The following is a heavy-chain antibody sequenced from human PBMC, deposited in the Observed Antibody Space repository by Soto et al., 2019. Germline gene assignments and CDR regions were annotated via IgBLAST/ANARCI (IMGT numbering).Heavy chain of an antibody. CDR1: GFIFNNYA. Sequence: EVQLLESGGNLVQPGASLRLSCTVSGFIFNNYAMTWVRQAPGKGLEWVSSIGGGGARKYYADSVKGRFTISRDNSKNTLYLQMDSLRAEDTALYYCAKDEDGSGSYYNGPYDPWGQGTLVTVSS. CDR3: AKDEDGSGSYYNGPYDP. CDR2: IGGGGARK. J-gene: IGHJ5*02. V-gene: IGHV3-23*01. D-gene: IGHD3-10*01.